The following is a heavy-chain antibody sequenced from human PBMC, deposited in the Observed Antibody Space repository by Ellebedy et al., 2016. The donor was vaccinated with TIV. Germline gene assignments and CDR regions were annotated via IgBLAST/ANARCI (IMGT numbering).Heavy chain of an antibody. CDR2: IYSAGST. D-gene: IGHD3-16*01. CDR1: GFTVSSNY. Sequence: GGSLRLSCAASGFTVSSNYMSWVRQAPGKGLEWVSIIYSAGSTYYADSVKGRFTISRDNSKSTVYLQMNGLRAEDTAVYYCARVDRGLAFDIWGQGTMVTVSS. V-gene: IGHV3-53*01. J-gene: IGHJ3*02. CDR3: ARVDRGLAFDI.